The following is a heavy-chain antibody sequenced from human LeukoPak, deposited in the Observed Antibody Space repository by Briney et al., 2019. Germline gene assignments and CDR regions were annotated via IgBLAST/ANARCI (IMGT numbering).Heavy chain of an antibody. V-gene: IGHV4-59*12. D-gene: IGHD3-9*01. CDR1: GDSITSYY. Sequence: SETLSLTCTVSGDSITSYYWSWIRQPPGKGLEWIGYIYYSGSTNYNPSLKSRVTISVDTSKNQFSLKLSSVTAADTAVYYCARGLRYFVGRWFDPWGQGTLVTVSS. CDR2: IYYSGST. CDR3: ARGLRYFVGRWFDP. J-gene: IGHJ5*02.